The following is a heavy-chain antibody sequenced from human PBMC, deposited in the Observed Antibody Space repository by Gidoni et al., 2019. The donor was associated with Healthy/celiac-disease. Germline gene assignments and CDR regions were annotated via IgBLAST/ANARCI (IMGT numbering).Heavy chain of an antibody. J-gene: IGHJ4*02. D-gene: IGHD3-22*01. CDR2: INHSGST. V-gene: IGHV4-34*01. CDR3: ASYGRYYYDSSGYYIN. CDR1: GGSFSGYY. Sequence: QVQLQQWGAGLLKPSETLSLTCAVYGGSFSGYYWSWIRQPPGKGLEWIGEINHSGSTNYNPSLKSRVTISVDTSKNQFPLKLSSVTAADTTVYYCASYGRYYYDSSGYYINWGQGTLVTVSS.